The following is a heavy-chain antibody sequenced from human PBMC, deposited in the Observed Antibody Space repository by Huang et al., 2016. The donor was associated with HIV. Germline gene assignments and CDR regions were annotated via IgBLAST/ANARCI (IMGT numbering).Heavy chain of an antibody. CDR2: ISAYNGNS. CDR1: GYTFTNYV. CDR3: ATDYFDSSGNGAFDI. J-gene: IGHJ3*02. D-gene: IGHD3-22*01. Sequence: QVQLVQSGAEVKKPGASVKVSCKASGYTFTNYVISWVRQAPGQGLEWMGWISAYNGNSNYAQKFQGRVTMTTDTSTTTVYMELRNLRSDDTAVYYCATDYFDSSGNGAFDIWGQGTMATVSS. V-gene: IGHV1-18*01.